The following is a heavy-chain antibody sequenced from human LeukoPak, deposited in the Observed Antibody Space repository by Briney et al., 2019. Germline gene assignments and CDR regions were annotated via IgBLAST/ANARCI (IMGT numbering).Heavy chain of an antibody. CDR3: ATVPPYYYGSGYYYMDV. V-gene: IGHV1-24*01. D-gene: IGHD3-10*01. CDR2: FDPKDGET. Sequence: ASVKVSCKVSGYTLTELSMHWVRQAPGKGLEWMGGFDPKDGETIYAQKFQGRVTMTEDTSTNTAYMELSSLRSEDTAVYYCATVPPYYYGSGYYYMDVWGKGTTVTVSS. CDR1: GYTLTELS. J-gene: IGHJ6*03.